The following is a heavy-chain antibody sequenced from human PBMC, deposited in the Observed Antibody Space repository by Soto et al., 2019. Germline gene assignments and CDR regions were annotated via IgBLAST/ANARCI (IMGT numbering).Heavy chain of an antibody. CDR3: ARGSFSGLYYYYYGMEV. CDR2: IYTSGST. D-gene: IGHD2-15*01. Sequence: SETLSLTCTVSGGSISSHYWSWIRQPAGKGLEWIGRIYTSGSTNYNPSLKSRVTMSVDTSKNQFSLKLSSVTAADTAVYYCARGSFSGLYYYYYGMEVWGQGTTVTVSS. V-gene: IGHV4-4*07. CDR1: GGSISSHY. J-gene: IGHJ6*02.